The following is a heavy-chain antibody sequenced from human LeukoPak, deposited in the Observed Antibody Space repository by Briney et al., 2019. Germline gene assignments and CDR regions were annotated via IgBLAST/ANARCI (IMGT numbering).Heavy chain of an antibody. CDR1: GFTFSSYW. Sequence: PGGSLRLSCAASGFTFSSYWMPWVRQAPGKGLVWVSRINSDGGSTSYADSVKGRFTISRDYAKDTLYLQVNSLRAEDTAVYYCARVLNRSKSYYYYGMDVWGQGTTVTVSS. J-gene: IGHJ6*02. D-gene: IGHD1-14*01. CDR3: ARVLNRSKSYYYYGMDV. V-gene: IGHV3-74*01. CDR2: INSDGGST.